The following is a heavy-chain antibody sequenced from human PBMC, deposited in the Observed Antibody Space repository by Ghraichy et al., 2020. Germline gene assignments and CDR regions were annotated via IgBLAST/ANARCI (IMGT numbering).Heavy chain of an antibody. D-gene: IGHD3-10*01. J-gene: IGHJ4*02. Sequence: GGSLRLSCAASGFTFSSYSMNWVRQAPGKGLEWVSYISSSSSTIYYADSVKGRFTISRDNAKNSLYLQMNSLRDEDTAVYYCASPLTGGFRELLYFDYWGQGTLVTVSS. CDR3: ASPLTGGFRELLYFDY. CDR1: GFTFSSYS. V-gene: IGHV3-48*02. CDR2: ISSSSSTI.